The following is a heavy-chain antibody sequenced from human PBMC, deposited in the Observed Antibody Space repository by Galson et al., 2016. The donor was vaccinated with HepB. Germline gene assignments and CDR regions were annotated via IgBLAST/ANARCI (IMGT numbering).Heavy chain of an antibody. V-gene: IGHV3-30*18. D-gene: IGHD3-22*01. CDR2: ISYDGNNH. CDR3: AKEGPGAYYYDRSGYFYLQH. Sequence: SLRLSCAASGFTFSTYGMHWVRQAPGKGLEWVAVISYDGNNHAHADSVKGRFTISRDNSKNTLYLQMNSLRAEDTAVYYCAKEGPGAYYYDRSGYFYLQHWGQGTLVTVSS. CDR1: GFTFSTYG. J-gene: IGHJ1*01.